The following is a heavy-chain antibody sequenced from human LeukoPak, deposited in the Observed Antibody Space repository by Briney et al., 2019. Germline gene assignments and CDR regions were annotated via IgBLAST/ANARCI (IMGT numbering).Heavy chain of an antibody. CDR2: ISTSGRAT. CDR3: ARDSHKFDSSGYYPDAFDI. D-gene: IGHD3-22*01. V-gene: IGHV3-48*03. Sequence: GGSLRLSCAASGFAISNYDMNWVRQAPGKGLEWVSYISTSGRATYYADSVKGRFTISRDNAKNSLSLQMNSLRAEDTAVYYCARDSHKFDSSGYYPDAFDIWGQGTMVTVSS. J-gene: IGHJ3*02. CDR1: GFAISNYD.